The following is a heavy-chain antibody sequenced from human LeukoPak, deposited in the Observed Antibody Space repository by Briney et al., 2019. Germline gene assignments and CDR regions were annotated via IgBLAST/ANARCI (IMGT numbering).Heavy chain of an antibody. Sequence: ASVTVSCTVSVHALSELAMNWVRQAPGKGLERVGSFNSEDGQGNYAHNFQRRVTITEDTSKDTSYMKLSSVRAEDTAIYYCARSNCQGECDDAFDIWGQGTRVTVSS. CDR2: FNSEDGQG. D-gene: IGHD2-15*01. V-gene: IGHV1-24*01. J-gene: IGHJ3*02. CDR1: VHALSELA. CDR3: ARSNCQGECDDAFDI.